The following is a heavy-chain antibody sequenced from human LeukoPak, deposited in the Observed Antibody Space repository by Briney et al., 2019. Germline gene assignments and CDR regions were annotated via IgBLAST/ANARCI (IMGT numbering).Heavy chain of an antibody. CDR1: GFTFSSYE. V-gene: IGHV3-48*03. CDR3: AELGITMIGGV. CDR2: ISSSGITI. Sequence: GGSLRLSCAASGFTFSSYEMNWVRQAPGKGLEGVSYISSSGITIYYADSVKGRFTISRDNAKNSLYLQMNSLRAEDTAVYYCAELGITMIGGVWGKGTTVTISS. D-gene: IGHD3-10*02. J-gene: IGHJ6*04.